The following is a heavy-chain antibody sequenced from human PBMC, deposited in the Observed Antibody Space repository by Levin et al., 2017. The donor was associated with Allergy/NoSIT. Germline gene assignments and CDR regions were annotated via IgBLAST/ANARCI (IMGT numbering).Heavy chain of an antibody. CDR3: ARALNGGDSNYYFYYMDV. D-gene: IGHD4-23*01. CDR2: IYTSGTT. V-gene: IGHV4-4*07. CDR1: GGSISIYY. J-gene: IGHJ6*02. Sequence: SETLSLTCTVSGGSISIYYWSWIRQPAGKGLEWIGRIYTSGTTNYNPSLKSRVTMSVDTSKNQFSLKLSSVTVADTALYYCARALNGGDSNYYFYYMDVWGQGTTVTVSS.